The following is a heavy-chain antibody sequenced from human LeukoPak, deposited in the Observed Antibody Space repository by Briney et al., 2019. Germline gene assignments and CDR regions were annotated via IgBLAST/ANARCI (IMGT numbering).Heavy chain of an antibody. D-gene: IGHD1-7*01. Sequence: SQTLSLTCIVSGGSISSGSYYWSWIRQPAGKGLEWIGRIYTSGSTKHNPSLKSRLSISIDTSKNQISLKLNSVTAADTAVYYCAKDSRTGTGYMDVWGKGTTVTVSS. CDR1: GGSISSGSYY. CDR3: AKDSRTGTGYMDV. J-gene: IGHJ6*03. CDR2: IYTSGST. V-gene: IGHV4-61*02.